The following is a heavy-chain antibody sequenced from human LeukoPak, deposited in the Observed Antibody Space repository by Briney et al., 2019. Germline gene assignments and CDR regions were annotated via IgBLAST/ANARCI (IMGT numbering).Heavy chain of an antibody. CDR2: IGGSGGST. Sequence: PGGSLRLSCAASGFTFSSYAMSWVRQAPGKGLEWVSAIGGSGGSTYYADSVKGRFTISRDNSKNTLYLQMNSLRAEDTAVYYCPRNTMCSGGSCDYYGMDVWGQGTTVTVSS. CDR1: GFTFSSYA. V-gene: IGHV3-23*01. D-gene: IGHD2-15*01. J-gene: IGHJ6*02. CDR3: PRNTMCSGGSCDYYGMDV.